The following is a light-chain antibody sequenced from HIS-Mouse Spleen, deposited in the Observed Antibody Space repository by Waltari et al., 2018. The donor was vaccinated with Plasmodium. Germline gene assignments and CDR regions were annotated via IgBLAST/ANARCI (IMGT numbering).Light chain of an antibody. J-gene: IGLJ2*01. CDR1: STDVGCDNY. Sequence: QSALTQPPPASGSPGQSVTISCTGTSTDVGCDNYVSWYQQHQGKAPKLMIDAVSKRPSGVPDLFSGSKSGNTASLTVSGLQAEDEADYYCSSYAGSNNLVFGGGTKLTVL. CDR3: SSYAGSNNLV. CDR2: AVS. V-gene: IGLV2-8*01.